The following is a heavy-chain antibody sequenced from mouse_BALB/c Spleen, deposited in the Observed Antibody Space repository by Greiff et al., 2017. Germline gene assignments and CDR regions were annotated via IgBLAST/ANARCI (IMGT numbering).Heavy chain of an antibody. V-gene: IGHV2-9*02. D-gene: IGHD2-4*01. Sequence: VMLVESGPGLVAPSQSLSITCTVSGFSLTSYGVHWVRQPPGKGLEWLGVIWAGGSTNYNSALMSRLSISKDNSKSQVFLKMNSLQTDDTAMYYCARDGPMITTGKWFAWWGQGTLVTVSA. CDR1: GFSLTSYG. J-gene: IGHJ3*01. CDR2: IWAGGST. CDR3: ARDGPMITTGKWFAW.